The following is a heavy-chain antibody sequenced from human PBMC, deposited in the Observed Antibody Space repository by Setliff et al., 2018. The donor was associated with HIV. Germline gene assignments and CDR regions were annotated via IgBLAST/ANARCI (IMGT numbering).Heavy chain of an antibody. D-gene: IGHD6-13*01. J-gene: IGHJ4*02. CDR2: ISGSGSTT. CDR3: AKGGSSSWYMFDY. V-gene: IGHV3-23*01. CDR1: GFTFINYA. Sequence: GSLRLSCAASGFTFINYAMNWVRQAPGKGLEWVSAISGSGSTTYYADSVKGRFTISRDNSKNTLYLQMNSLRAEDTAVYYCAKGGSSSWYMFDYWGQGTLVTVSS.